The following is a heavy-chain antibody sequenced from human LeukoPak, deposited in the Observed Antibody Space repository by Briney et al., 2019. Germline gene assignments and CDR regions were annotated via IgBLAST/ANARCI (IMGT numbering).Heavy chain of an antibody. CDR1: GHTFTNYY. V-gene: IGHV1-18*04. CDR2: IATYNGNS. D-gene: IGHD6-13*01. CDR3: ARDMVGLAANGNWFDP. J-gene: IGHJ5*02. Sequence: GASVKVSCKASGHTFTNYYLHWVRQAPGQGLEWMGWIATYNGNSKYAQKVQGRVTMTTDTSTTTAYMELRTLRSDDTAVYYCARDMVGLAANGNWFDPWGQGTLVTVSS.